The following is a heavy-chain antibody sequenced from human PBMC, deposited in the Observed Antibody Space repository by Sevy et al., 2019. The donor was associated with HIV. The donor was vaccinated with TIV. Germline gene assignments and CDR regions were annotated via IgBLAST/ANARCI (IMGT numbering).Heavy chain of an antibody. CDR2: IYNNIGST. D-gene: IGHD6-13*01. CDR1: DDSINSYY. CDR3: ARGAVVIGTAATPVLDF. Sequence: SETLSLTCTVSDDSINSYYWSWIRQPPGKGLEWIGYIYNNIGSTSYSPPLTSRVSISVDTSKNQFSLKLTSVTAADTAVYYCARGAVVIGTAATPVLDFWGQGSLVTVSS. V-gene: IGHV4-59*08. J-gene: IGHJ4*02.